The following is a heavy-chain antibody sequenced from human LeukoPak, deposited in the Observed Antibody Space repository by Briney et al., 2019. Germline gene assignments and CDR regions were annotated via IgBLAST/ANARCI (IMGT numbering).Heavy chain of an antibody. CDR1: GFDFSSYA. D-gene: IGHD6-19*01. CDR2: VSGSISTS. J-gene: IGHJ4*02. V-gene: IGHV3-23*01. CDR3: ARGAGSFDY. Sequence: GGSLRLSCVVSGFDFSSYAMSWVRQAPGTGPEWVSVVSGSISTSYYADSVKGRFSISRDNSKSTLYLQMNSLRAEDTAVYYCARGAGSFDYWGQGTVVTVSS.